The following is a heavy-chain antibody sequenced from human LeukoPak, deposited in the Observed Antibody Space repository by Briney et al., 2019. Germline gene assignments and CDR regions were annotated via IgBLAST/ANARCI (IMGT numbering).Heavy chain of an antibody. CDR3: ARDRQLYYYYYYMDV. Sequence: PGGSLRLSCAASGFTFSDYYMSWIRQAPGKGLEWVSYISSSGSTIYYADSVKGRFTISRDNAKNSLYLQMNSLRAEDTAVYYCARDRQLYYYYYYMDVWGKGTTVTVSS. J-gene: IGHJ6*03. D-gene: IGHD5-18*01. CDR2: ISSSGSTI. CDR1: GFTFSDYY. V-gene: IGHV3-11*01.